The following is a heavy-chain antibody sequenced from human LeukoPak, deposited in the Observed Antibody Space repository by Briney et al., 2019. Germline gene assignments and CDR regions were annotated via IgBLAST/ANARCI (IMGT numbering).Heavy chain of an antibody. CDR1: GDSISSSSYY. J-gene: IGHJ4*02. CDR3: ARQGYRYGNDDY. CDR2: IYYSGTT. Sequence: SETLSLTCTVSGDSISSSSYYWGWIRQPPGKGLDWIASIYYSGTTYYNPSLKSRVTISVDTSKNEFSLTLSSVTAADTAVYYCARQGYRYGNDDYWGQGTLVTVLS. D-gene: IGHD5-18*01. V-gene: IGHV4-39*01.